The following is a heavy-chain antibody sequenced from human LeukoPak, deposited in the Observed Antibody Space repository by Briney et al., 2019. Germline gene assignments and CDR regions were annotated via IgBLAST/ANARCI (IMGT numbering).Heavy chain of an antibody. CDR2: INHSGST. Sequence: PSETLSLTCAVYGGSFSGYYWSWIRQPPGKGLEWIGEINHSGSTNYNPSLKSRVTISVDTSKNQFSLKLSSVTAADTAVYYCARGSRSGRDFWSGYCNFDYWGQGTLVTVSS. V-gene: IGHV4-34*01. CDR1: GGSFSGYY. J-gene: IGHJ4*02. D-gene: IGHD3-3*01. CDR3: ARGSRSGRDFWSGYCNFDY.